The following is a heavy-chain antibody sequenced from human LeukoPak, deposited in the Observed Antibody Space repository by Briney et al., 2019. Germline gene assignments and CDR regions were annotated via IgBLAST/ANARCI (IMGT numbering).Heavy chain of an antibody. V-gene: IGHV3-21*01. CDR1: GFTFNNYG. Sequence: GGSLRLSCAASGFTFNNYGMTWVRQGPGKGLEWVSSISSSSSYIYYADSVKGRFTISRDNAKNSLYLQMNSLRAEDTAVYYCARVSSGYSSGWSMGYWGQGTLVTVSS. D-gene: IGHD6-19*01. CDR3: ARVSSGYSSGWSMGY. CDR2: ISSSSSYI. J-gene: IGHJ4*02.